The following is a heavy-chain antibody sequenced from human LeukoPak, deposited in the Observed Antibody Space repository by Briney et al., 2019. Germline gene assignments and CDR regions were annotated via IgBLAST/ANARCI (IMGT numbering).Heavy chain of an antibody. V-gene: IGHV4-39*01. D-gene: IGHD2-15*01. Sequence: SETLSLTCTVSGGSINSSLYFWDWIRRPPGKGLEWIGNIYYSGNTYYNPSLKSRVTMSIDTSKNQFSLKLTSVTAADTAVYYCARHSHPGCSGDSCYGAVDYWGQGTLVTVSS. CDR3: ARHSHPGCSGDSCYGAVDY. CDR2: IYYSGNT. CDR1: GGSINSSLYF. J-gene: IGHJ4*02.